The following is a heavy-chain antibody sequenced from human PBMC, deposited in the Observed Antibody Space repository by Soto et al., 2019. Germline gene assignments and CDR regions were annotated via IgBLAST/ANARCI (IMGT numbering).Heavy chain of an antibody. Sequence: SLRLSCSASGFIFSNYAMHWVRQAPGEGLEYVSHINNNGGSTNYADSVKGRFTISRDNSKNTLYLQMSSLRDDDTAVYCVKVPLSLRFYDYWGQGAPVTVSS. J-gene: IGHJ4*02. CDR1: GFIFSNYA. V-gene: IGHV3-64D*08. CDR2: INNNGGST. D-gene: IGHD3-16*01. CDR3: KVPLSLRFYDY.